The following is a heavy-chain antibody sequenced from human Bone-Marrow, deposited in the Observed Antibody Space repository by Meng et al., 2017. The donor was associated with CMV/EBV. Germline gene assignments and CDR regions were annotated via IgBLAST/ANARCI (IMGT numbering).Heavy chain of an antibody. CDR1: GGSISSYY. V-gene: IGHV4-59*01. CDR2: IYYSGST. CDR3: ATLEIALGGGYYGMDV. Sequence: SETLSLTCTVSGGSISSYYWSWIRQPPGKGLEWIGYIYYSGSTNYNPSLKSRVTISVDTSKNQFSLKLSSVTAADTAVYYCATLEIALGGGYYGMDVWGQGTTVTVS. D-gene: IGHD1-1*01. J-gene: IGHJ6*02.